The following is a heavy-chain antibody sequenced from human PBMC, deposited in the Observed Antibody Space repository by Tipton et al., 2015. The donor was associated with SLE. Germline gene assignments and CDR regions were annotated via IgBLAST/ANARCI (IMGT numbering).Heavy chain of an antibody. D-gene: IGHD4-17*01. J-gene: IGHJ4*02. V-gene: IGHV3-23*01. CDR1: GFTFSSYA. CDR3: AKDRQSYGDYWNYFDY. CDR2: ISGSGGST. Sequence: SLRLSCAASGFTFSSYAMSWVRQAPGKGLEWVSAISGSGGSTYYADSVKGRFTISRDNSKNTLYLQMNSLRAEDTAVYYCAKDRQSYGDYWNYFDYWGQGTLVTVSS.